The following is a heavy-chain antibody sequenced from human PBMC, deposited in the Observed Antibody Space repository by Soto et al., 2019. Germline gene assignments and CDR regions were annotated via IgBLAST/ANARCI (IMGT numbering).Heavy chain of an antibody. J-gene: IGHJ4*02. V-gene: IGHV4-34*01. CDR3: ASNFWSGFRFDY. D-gene: IGHD3-3*01. Sequence: PSETLPVTCAVYCGSFSGYYWSWIRQPPGKGLEWIGEINHSGSTNHNPSLKSRVTISVDTSKNQFSLKLSSVTAADTAVYYCASNFWSGFRFDYWGQGTLVTVS. CDR2: INHSGST. CDR1: CGSFSGYY.